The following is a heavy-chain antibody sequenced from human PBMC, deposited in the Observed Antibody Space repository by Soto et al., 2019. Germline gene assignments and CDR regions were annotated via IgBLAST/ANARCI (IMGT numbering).Heavy chain of an antibody. D-gene: IGHD1-7*01. V-gene: IGHV3-23*01. CDR3: AGWNYDY. J-gene: IGHJ4*01. Sequence: TWGSLRLSCAASGFTFMSYGIMWVRQAPWKWLEWASAISQSAGGNTYYADSVKGRFTISRDDSKNTLYLQMDSLRPEDTAQYYCAGWNYDYWGHGTQVTVSS. CDR1: GFTFMSYG. CDR2: ISQSAGGNT.